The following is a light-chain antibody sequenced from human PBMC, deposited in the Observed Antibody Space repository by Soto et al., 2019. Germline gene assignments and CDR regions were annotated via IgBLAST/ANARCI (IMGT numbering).Light chain of an antibody. CDR2: DAS. V-gene: IGKV3-20*01. CDR3: HQYDSLPLT. J-gene: IGKJ4*01. Sequence: ENVLTQSPGTLSLSPGDGATLSCGAGQNVASNYLGWYQQKPGQAPRVLIFDASTRATGIPDRFSASGSGSDFTLTISRLEPDDFAVYYCHQYDSLPLTFGGGTKVDIK. CDR1: QNVASNY.